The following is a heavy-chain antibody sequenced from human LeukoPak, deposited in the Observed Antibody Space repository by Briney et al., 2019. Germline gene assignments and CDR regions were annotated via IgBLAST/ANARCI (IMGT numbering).Heavy chain of an antibody. CDR2: VTPNGGTP. J-gene: IGHJ4*02. D-gene: IGHD6-6*01. V-gene: IGHV3-20*04. CDR1: GFTSSDHG. CDR3: ARVAEYSSSSTPDY. Sequence: RPGGSLRLSCAAAGFTSSDHGMNWVRQTPGKGLEWVSGVTPNGGTPGYADSVRGRFTISRDNAKNSLYLQMNSLRAEDTAVYYCARVAEYSSSSTPDYWGQGTLVTVSS.